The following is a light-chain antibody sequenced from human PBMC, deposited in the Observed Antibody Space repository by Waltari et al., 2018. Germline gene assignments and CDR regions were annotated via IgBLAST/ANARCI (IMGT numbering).Light chain of an antibody. CDR1: SSDVGGYPY. CDR3: SSYAGSDTFV. CDR2: EVN. Sequence: QSALTQPPSASGSPGQSVTISCTGSSSDVGGYPYVSWFQQHPGKAPKLLISEVNKRPSGVPDRFSGSKSGNTASLTVSGLQADDEADYYCSSYAGSDTFVFGTGTRVTVL. J-gene: IGLJ1*01. V-gene: IGLV2-8*01.